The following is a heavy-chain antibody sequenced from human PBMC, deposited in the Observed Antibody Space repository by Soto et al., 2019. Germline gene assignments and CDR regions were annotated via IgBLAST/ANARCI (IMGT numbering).Heavy chain of an antibody. CDR2: IYYSGST. Sequence: SQTLSLTCTVSVGSISGGGYSWCCIRQHPGKGLEWIGYIYYSGSTYYNPSLKSRVTISVDTSKNQFSLKLSSVTAADTAVYYCAGDRLPGDYYYGMDVWGQGTTVT. D-gene: IGHD6-25*01. V-gene: IGHV4-31*03. CDR3: AGDRLPGDYYYGMDV. J-gene: IGHJ6*02. CDR1: VGSISGGGYS.